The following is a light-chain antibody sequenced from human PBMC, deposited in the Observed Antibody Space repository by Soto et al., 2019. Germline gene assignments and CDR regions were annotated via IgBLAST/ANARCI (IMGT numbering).Light chain of an antibody. CDR3: QQLNSYPQT. Sequence: DIQMTQSPSTLSASVGDTVTITCRASESISIWLAWYQQKPGKAPNLPINKASSLQSEVPSRFSGSGSGTEFTLTITSLQPDDFATYYCQQLNSYPQTFGQGTKLEIK. CDR1: ESISIW. J-gene: IGKJ2*01. V-gene: IGKV1-5*03. CDR2: KAS.